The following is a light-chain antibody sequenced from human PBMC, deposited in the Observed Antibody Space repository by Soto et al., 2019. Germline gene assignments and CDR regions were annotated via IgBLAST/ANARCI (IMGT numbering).Light chain of an antibody. J-gene: IGKJ4*01. CDR2: WAS. V-gene: IGKV4-1*01. CDR1: QSVLYSSNNKNY. Sequence: DIVMTQSPDPLAVSLGERATINCKSSQSVLYSSNNKNYVAWYQQKPGQPPKLLIYWASTRESGVPDRFSGSGSGTDFTLTISSLQAEDVAVYYCQQYYSTPRLTFGGGTKVEIK. CDR3: QQYYSTPRLT.